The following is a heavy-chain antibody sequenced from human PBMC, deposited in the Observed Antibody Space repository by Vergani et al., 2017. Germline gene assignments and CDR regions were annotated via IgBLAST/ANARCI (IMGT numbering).Heavy chain of an antibody. CDR2: ISYDGSNK. V-gene: IGHV3-30-3*01. J-gene: IGHJ4*02. CDR1: GFTFSSYA. Sequence: QVQLVESGRGVVQPGRSLRLSCAASGFTFSSYAMHWVCQAPGKGLEWVAVISYDGSNKYYADSVKGRFTISRDNSKNTLYLQMNSLRAEDTAVYYCAKEVEMATQLGADYWGQGTLVTVSS. CDR3: AKEVEMATQLGADY. D-gene: IGHD5-24*01.